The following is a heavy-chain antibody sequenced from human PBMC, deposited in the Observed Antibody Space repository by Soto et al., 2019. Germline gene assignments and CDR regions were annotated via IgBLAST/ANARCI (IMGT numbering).Heavy chain of an antibody. CDR2: IRETGNT. J-gene: IGHJ4*02. CDR1: GFTFSNYA. CDR3: AKQQMGVIRALDY. V-gene: IGHV3-23*01. Sequence: EVQILQSGGGLEQPGGSLRLSCAASGFTFSNYAMSWIRQAPGKGLEWVSTIRETGNTYYADSVRGRFATSRDNSENTLYLQMGSRSAADTSVYYCAKQQMGVIRALDYWGQGTLVTVSS. D-gene: IGHD1-26*01.